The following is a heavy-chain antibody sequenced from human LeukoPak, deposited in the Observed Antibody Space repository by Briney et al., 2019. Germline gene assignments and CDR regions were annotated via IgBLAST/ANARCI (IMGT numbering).Heavy chain of an antibody. V-gene: IGHV1-69*04. CDR2: IIPILGIA. CDR3: ARFRVSSTYGMDV. Sequence: SVKVSCKASGGTFSSYAISWVRQAPGQGLEWMGRIIPILGIANYAQKFQGRVAITADKSTSTAYMELSSLRSEDTAVYYCARFRVSSTYGMDVWGQGTTVTVSS. J-gene: IGHJ6*02. CDR1: GGTFSSYA.